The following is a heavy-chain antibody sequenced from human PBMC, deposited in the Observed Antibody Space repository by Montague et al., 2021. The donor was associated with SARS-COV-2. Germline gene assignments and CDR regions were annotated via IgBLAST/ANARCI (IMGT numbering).Heavy chain of an antibody. V-gene: IGHV4-39*01. D-gene: IGHD3-10*01. CDR3: ATVVRAQLYYFDY. Sequence: SQTLSLTYTVSGGSISSSSYYWGWIRQPPGKGLEWIGCIFYSGSTDYNPSLKSRVTISADMSKNQFSLKLSSVTAADTAVYYRATVVRAQLYYFDYWGQGTLVTVSS. CDR2: IFYSGST. J-gene: IGHJ4*02. CDR1: GGSISSSSYY.